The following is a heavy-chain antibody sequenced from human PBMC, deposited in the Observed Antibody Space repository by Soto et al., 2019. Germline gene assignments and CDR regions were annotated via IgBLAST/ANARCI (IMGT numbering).Heavy chain of an antibody. CDR2: INHSGST. CDR1: GGSFSGYY. Sequence: PSETLSLTCAVYGGSFSGYYWSWIRQPPGKGLEWIGEINHSGSTNYNPSLKSRVTISVDTSKNQFSLKLSSVTAADTAVYYCARVGHSYGYGRGISYLDYWGQGTLVTVSS. J-gene: IGHJ4*02. V-gene: IGHV4-34*01. D-gene: IGHD5-18*01. CDR3: ARVGHSYGYGRGISYLDY.